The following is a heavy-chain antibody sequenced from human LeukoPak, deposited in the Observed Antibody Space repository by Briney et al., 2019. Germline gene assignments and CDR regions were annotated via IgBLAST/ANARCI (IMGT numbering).Heavy chain of an antibody. Sequence: SQTLSLTCGISGDSVSSTAVGWNWIRQSPSRGLEWLGRTYYRSKWYFDYAVSVQSRMTINPDTAKNQFSLQLKSVTPEDTAVYYCARVPRSYYYYYYYMDVWGKGTTVTVSS. V-gene: IGHV6-1*01. CDR1: GDSVSSTAVG. CDR3: ARVPRSYYYYYYYMDV. J-gene: IGHJ6*03. CDR2: TYYRSKWYF.